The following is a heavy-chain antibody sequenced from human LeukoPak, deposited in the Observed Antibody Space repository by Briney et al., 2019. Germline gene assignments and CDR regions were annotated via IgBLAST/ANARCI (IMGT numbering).Heavy chain of an antibody. CDR3: ARGNWNDESYYYYMDV. V-gene: IGHV3-20*04. J-gene: IGHJ6*03. CDR1: GFTFDDYG. Sequence: PGRSLRLSCAASGFTFDDYGMSWVRQAPGKGLEWVSGINWNGGSTGYADSVKGRFTISRDNAKNSLYLQMNSLRAEDTALYYCARGNWNDESYYYYMDVWGKGTTVTVSS. CDR2: INWNGGST. D-gene: IGHD1-1*01.